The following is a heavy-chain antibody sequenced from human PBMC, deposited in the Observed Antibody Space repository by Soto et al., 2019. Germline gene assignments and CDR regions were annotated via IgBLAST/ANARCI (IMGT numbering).Heavy chain of an antibody. Sequence: QLQLQESGPGLVKPSETLSLTCTVSGGSISSSSYYWGWIRQPPGKGLEWIGSIYYSGSTYYNPSLKSRVTISVDTSKNQFSLKLSSVTAADTAVYYCARLIAVAGYEGGAFDIWGQGTMVTVSS. V-gene: IGHV4-39*01. D-gene: IGHD6-19*01. J-gene: IGHJ3*02. CDR3: ARLIAVAGYEGGAFDI. CDR2: IYYSGST. CDR1: GGSISSSSYY.